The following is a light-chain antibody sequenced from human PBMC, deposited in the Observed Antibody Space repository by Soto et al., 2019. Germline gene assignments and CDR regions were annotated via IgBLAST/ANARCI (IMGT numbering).Light chain of an antibody. CDR1: QSVSSN. V-gene: IGKV3-20*01. CDR3: QQYGGSRT. CDR2: GAS. Sequence: EIVMTQSPATLSVSPGERATLSCRASQSVSSNLAWYQQKPGQAPSLLIPGASTRATGVPDRFSGSGSGTDFTLTISRLEPEDFAVYYCQQYGGSRTFGQGTRWIS. J-gene: IGKJ1*01.